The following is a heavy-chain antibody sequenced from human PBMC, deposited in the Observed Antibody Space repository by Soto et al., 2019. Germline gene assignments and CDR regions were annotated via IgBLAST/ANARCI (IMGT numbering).Heavy chain of an antibody. Sequence: QVQLQESGPRLVPPSATLTLTFSLSGGSITNNYWGWIRQPPGKGLVFIGRIYPSGRAHYNPSLLSRVTMSVETAKNQFSLKVKSVTASDTAIYYCAREYDVNTAVDYCYFDLWGRGTRVTVSS. CDR1: GGSITNNY. J-gene: IGHJ2*01. CDR3: AREYDVNTAVDYCYFDL. D-gene: IGHD5-18*01. CDR2: IYPSGRA. V-gene: IGHV4-4*07.